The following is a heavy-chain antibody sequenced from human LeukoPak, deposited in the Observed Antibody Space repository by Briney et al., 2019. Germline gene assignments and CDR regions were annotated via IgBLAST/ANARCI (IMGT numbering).Heavy chain of an antibody. V-gene: IGHV1-18*01. CDR1: GYTFTSYG. CDR3: ARVKKHVLRFLEWLWEFDP. J-gene: IGHJ5*02. D-gene: IGHD3-3*01. CDR2: ISAYNGNT. Sequence: GASVKVSCKASGYTFTSYGISWVRQAPGQGLEWMGWISAYNGNTNYAQKLQGRVTMTTDTSTSTAYMELRSLRSDDTAVYYCARVKKHVLRFLEWLWEFDPWGQGTLVTVSS.